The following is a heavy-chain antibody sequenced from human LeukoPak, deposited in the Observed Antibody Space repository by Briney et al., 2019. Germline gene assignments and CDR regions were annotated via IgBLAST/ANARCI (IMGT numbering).Heavy chain of an antibody. D-gene: IGHD3-10*01. Sequence: GGSLRLSCAASGFTFSSYGMHWVRQAPGKGLEWVAVISYDGSNKYYADSVKGRFTISRDNSKNTLYLQMNSLRAEDTAVYYCAKADYYGSGSYLGYWGQGTLVTVSS. J-gene: IGHJ4*02. V-gene: IGHV3-30*18. CDR1: GFTFSSYG. CDR3: AKADYYGSGSYLGY. CDR2: ISYDGSNK.